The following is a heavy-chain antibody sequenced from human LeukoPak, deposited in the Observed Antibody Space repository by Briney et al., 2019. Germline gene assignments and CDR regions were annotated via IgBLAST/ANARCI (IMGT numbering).Heavy chain of an antibody. CDR1: GFTFSSYA. Sequence: GGSLRLSCAASGFTFSSYAMSWVRQAPGKGLEWVAVISYDGSNKYYADSVKGRFTISRDNSKNTLYLQMNSLRAEDTAVYYCAREIKMATGDAFDIWGQGTMVTVSS. CDR2: ISYDGSNK. D-gene: IGHD5-24*01. J-gene: IGHJ3*02. V-gene: IGHV3-30-3*01. CDR3: AREIKMATGDAFDI.